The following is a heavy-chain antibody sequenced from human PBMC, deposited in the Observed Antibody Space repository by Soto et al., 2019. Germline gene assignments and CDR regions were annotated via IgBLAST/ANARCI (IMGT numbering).Heavy chain of an antibody. J-gene: IGHJ3*02. V-gene: IGHV2-5*02. Sequence: QITLKETGPTLVKPTQTLTLTCTFSGFSLSTSGVGVGWIRQPPGKALEWLALIYWDDDKRYSPSLKSRLTITKDTSKNQVVLTMTNMDPVDTATYSCAHRRHYYYDSSGYPYDAFDIWGQGRMVTVSS. CDR3: AHRRHYYYDSSGYPYDAFDI. CDR2: IYWDDDK. CDR1: GFSLSTSGVG. D-gene: IGHD3-22*01.